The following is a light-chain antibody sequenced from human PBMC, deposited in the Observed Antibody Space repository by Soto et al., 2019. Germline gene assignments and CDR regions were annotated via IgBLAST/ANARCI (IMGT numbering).Light chain of an antibody. Sequence: QSALTQPASVSGSPGQSSTISCTGTSSDVDGYNYVSWYQQHPGKAPKLMIYDVSNRPSGVSNRFSGSKSGNTASLTISGLHAEDEADYYCSSYTSSSTYVFGTGTKVTVL. CDR3: SSYTSSSTYV. V-gene: IGLV2-14*01. CDR2: DVS. CDR1: SSDVDGYNY. J-gene: IGLJ1*01.